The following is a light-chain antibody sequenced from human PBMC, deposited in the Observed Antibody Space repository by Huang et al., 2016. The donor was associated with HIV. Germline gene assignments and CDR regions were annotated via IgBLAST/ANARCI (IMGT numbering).Light chain of an antibody. V-gene: IGKV1-39*01. CDR2: TAS. J-gene: IGKJ2*01. Sequence: DIQMTQSPSSLSTSVGDRVTITCRASQSIRSYLNWYQQKPGKTPKILIYTASSLQSGVPSRFSGGGSGTEFTLTISSLQPEDFATYYCQQSYSTPYTFGQGTKLEIK. CDR1: QSIRSY. CDR3: QQSYSTPYT.